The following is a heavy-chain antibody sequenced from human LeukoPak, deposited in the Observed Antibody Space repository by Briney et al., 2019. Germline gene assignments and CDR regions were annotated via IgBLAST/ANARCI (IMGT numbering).Heavy chain of an antibody. V-gene: IGHV4-59*01. D-gene: IGHD5-24*01. CDR3: ARERDGYPQY. CDR2: IYYSGST. Sequence: NSSETLSLTCTVSGGSISSYYWSWIRQPPGKGLEWIGYIYYSGSTNYNPSLKSRVTISVDTSKNQFSLKLSSVTAADTAVYYCARERDGYPQYWGQGTLVTVSS. CDR1: GGSISSYY. J-gene: IGHJ4*02.